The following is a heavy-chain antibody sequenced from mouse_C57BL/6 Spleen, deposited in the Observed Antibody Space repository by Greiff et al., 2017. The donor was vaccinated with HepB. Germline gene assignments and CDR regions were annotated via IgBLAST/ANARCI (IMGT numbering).Heavy chain of an antibody. J-gene: IGHJ2*01. Sequence: QVQLQQPGAELVMPGASVKLSCKASGYTFTSYWMHWVKQRPGQGLEWIGEIDPSDSYTNYNQKFKGKSTLTVDKSSSTAYMQLSSLTSEDSAVYYCERGDYSSRYYFDCWGQGTTLTVAS. CDR3: ERGDYSSRYYFDC. D-gene: IGHD1-1*01. V-gene: IGHV1-69*01. CDR1: GYTFTSYW. CDR2: IDPSDSYT.